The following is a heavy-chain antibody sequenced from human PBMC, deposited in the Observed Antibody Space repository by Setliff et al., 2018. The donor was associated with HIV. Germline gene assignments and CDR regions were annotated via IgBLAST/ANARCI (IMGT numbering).Heavy chain of an antibody. J-gene: IGHJ3*02. D-gene: IGHD4-17*01. V-gene: IGHV1-69*10. CDR1: GGTFSNYG. CDR3: ASPTTVTGDAFDI. Sequence: AASVKVSCKASGGTFSNYGMSWVRQAPGQGLEWMGGIIPILGIANYAQRFQGRVTITADESTSTAYMELSSLRSEDTAVYYCASPTTVTGDAFDIWGQGTMVTVSS. CDR2: IIPILGIA.